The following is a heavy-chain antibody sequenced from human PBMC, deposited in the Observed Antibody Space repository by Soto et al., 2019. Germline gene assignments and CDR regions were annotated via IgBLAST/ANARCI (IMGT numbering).Heavy chain of an antibody. Sequence: PGGSLRLSCAASGFTFSSYAMSWVRQAPGKGLEWVSAISGSGGSTYYADSVKGRFTISRDNSKNTLYLQMNSLRAEDTAVYYCAKPMYYYGSGSNSDAFEIWGQGTMVTVSS. CDR3: AKPMYYYGSGSNSDAFEI. CDR2: ISGSGGST. J-gene: IGHJ3*02. V-gene: IGHV3-23*01. CDR1: GFTFSSYA. D-gene: IGHD3-10*01.